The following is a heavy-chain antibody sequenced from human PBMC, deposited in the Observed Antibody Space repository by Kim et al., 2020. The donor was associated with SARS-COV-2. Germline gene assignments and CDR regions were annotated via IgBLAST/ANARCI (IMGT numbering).Heavy chain of an antibody. CDR2: INSDGSST. J-gene: IGHJ4*02. CDR3: ASRGGRISGYDLGY. CDR1: GFTFSSYW. Sequence: GGSLRLSCAASGFTFSSYWMHWVRQAPGKGLVWVSRINSDGSSTSYADSVKGRFTISRDNAKNTLYLQMNSLRAEDTAVYYCASRGGRISGYDLGYWGQGTLVTVSS. V-gene: IGHV3-74*01. D-gene: IGHD5-12*01.